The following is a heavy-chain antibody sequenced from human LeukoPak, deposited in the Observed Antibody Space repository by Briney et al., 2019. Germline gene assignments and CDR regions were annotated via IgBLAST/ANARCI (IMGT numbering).Heavy chain of an antibody. CDR2: IYYSGST. V-gene: IGHV4-39*07. CDR1: GGSISSSSYY. J-gene: IGHJ4*02. Sequence: PSETLSLTCTVSGGSISSSSYYWGWIRQPPGKGLEWIGSIYYSGSTYYNPSLKSRVTISVDTSKNQFSLKLSSVTAADTAVYYCARRPGIAAAGMIDYWGQGTLVTVSS. CDR3: ARRPGIAAAGMIDY. D-gene: IGHD6-13*01.